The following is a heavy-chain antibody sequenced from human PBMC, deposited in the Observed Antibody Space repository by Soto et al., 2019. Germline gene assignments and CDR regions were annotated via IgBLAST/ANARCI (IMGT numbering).Heavy chain of an antibody. J-gene: IGHJ4*02. CDR1: GFTFSNYA. CDR2: ISGNGGRT. CDR3: ATRAYYDSFGYYEYYYDY. V-gene: IGHV3-23*01. D-gene: IGHD3-22*01. Sequence: PGGSLRLSCAASGFTFSNYAMSWVRQAPGKGLEWVSGISGNGGRTNYADSVKGRSTISRDNCKSTLYLQLSSLRAEDTAIYYCATRAYYDSFGYYEYYYDYWGQGTLVTVSS.